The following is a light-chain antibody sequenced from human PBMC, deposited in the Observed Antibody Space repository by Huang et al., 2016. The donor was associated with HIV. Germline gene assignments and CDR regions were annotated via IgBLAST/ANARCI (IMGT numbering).Light chain of an antibody. V-gene: IGKV3-20*01. CDR1: QSVGNY. J-gene: IGKJ5*01. Sequence: EIVLTQSPGTVSLSPGERATLSCRASQSVGNYLAWYQQQPGQAPRILIYDASSRATGIPDRFSGSGSGTDFTLTISRLEPEDFAVYYCQHYGSSLITFGQGTRLEIK. CDR2: DAS. CDR3: QHYGSSLIT.